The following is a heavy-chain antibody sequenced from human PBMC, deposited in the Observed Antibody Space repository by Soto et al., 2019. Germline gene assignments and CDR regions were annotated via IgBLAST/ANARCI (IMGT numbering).Heavy chain of an antibody. D-gene: IGHD1-26*01. J-gene: IGHJ6*02. CDR1: GDSVSSNSAA. Sequence: KQSQTLSLTCAISGDSVSSNSAAWNWIRQSPSRGLEWLGRTYYRSKWYNDYAVSVKSRITINPDTSKNQFSLQLNSVTPEDTAVYYCARDGAARSKGLLGGMDVWGQGTTVTVSS. CDR3: ARDGAARSKGLLGGMDV. V-gene: IGHV6-1*01. CDR2: TYYRSKWYN.